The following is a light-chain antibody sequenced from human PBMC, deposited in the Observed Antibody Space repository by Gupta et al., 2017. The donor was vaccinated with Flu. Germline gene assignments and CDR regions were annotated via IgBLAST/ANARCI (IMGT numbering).Light chain of an antibody. J-gene: IGKJ4*01. V-gene: IGKV3-15*01. CDR1: QSVSSN. CDR2: GAS. Sequence: GTLSVSPGERATLSCRASQSVSSNLAWYQQKPGQAPRLLIYGASTRATGIPARFSGSGSGTEFTLTISSLQSEDFAVYYCQQYNNWPPLTFGGGTKVEIK. CDR3: QQYNNWPPLT.